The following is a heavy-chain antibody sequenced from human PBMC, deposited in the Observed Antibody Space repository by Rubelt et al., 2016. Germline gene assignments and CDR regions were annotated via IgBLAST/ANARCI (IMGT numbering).Heavy chain of an antibody. CDR1: GFTFSSYA. D-gene: IGHD3-10*01. J-gene: IGHJ4*02. CDR2: ISGSGGST. V-gene: IGHV3-23*04. Sequence: VQLVESGGGLVQPGGSLRLSCSASGFTFSSYAMSWVRQAPGKGLEWVSAISGSGGSTYYADSVKGRFTISRDNAKNTAYLQMNSRKTEDTAVYYCTTSGGFGDRNGGYWGQGTLVTVSS. CDR3: TTSGGFGDRNGGY.